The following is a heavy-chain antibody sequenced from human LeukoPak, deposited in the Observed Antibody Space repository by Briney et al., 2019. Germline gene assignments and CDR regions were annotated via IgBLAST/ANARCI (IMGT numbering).Heavy chain of an antibody. J-gene: IGHJ4*02. D-gene: IGHD6-19*01. CDR1: GFTFSSYW. CDR2: IKQDGSEK. CDR3: AREYSSGWAYFDY. Sequence: GGSLRLSCAASGFTFSSYWMSWVRQAPGKGLEWVANIKQDGSEKYYVDSVKGRFTISRDNAKNSLYLQMNSPRAEDTAVYYCAREYSSGWAYFDYWGQGTLVTVSS. V-gene: IGHV3-7*01.